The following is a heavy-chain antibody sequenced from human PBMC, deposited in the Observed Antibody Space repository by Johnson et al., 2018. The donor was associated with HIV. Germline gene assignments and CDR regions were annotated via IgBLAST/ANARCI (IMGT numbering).Heavy chain of an antibody. J-gene: IGHJ3*02. D-gene: IGHD6-13*01. CDR2: IWYDGTNR. CDR3: AKDLYSSSWTNDAFDI. V-gene: IGHV3-33*06. CDR1: GFTFSSYG. Sequence: QMQLVESGGGVVQPGRSLRLSCAASGFTFSSYGMHWVRQAPGKGLEWVAVIWYDGTNRYYGDSVKGRFTLSRDNSKNTVYLQMNGLRAEDTAVYHCAKDLYSSSWTNDAFDIWGQGTMVTVSS.